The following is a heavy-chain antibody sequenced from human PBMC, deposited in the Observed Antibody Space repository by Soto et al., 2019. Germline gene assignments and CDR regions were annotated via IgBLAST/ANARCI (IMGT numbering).Heavy chain of an antibody. CDR3: VVVAEPYSCDY. CDR2: ISAYNGNT. D-gene: IGHD2-15*01. J-gene: IGHJ4*02. Sequence: QVQLVQSGAEVKKPGASVKVSCKASGYTFTSYGISWVRQAPGQGLEWMGWISAYNGNTNYAQKLQGRVPMTTDTSPSTAHMELRSLRSHDTAVYYCVVVAEPYSCDYWAQGTLVTVSS. CDR1: GYTFTSYG. V-gene: IGHV1-18*01.